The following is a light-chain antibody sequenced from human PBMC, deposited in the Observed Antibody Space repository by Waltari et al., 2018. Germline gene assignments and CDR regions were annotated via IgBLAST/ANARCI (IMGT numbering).Light chain of an antibody. V-gene: IGLV1-51*01. CDR1: NFTVGHNY. J-gene: IGLJ2*01. CDR3: AAWDDSRSVV. CDR2: HVN. Sequence: QSLLTQPPSVSAAPGQKVTIPSAGGNFTVGHNYVSRSPVFPGTAPRLLIYHVNKRPSGIPDRFSGSKSGTSASLAISGLRSEDEADYYCAAWDDSRSVVFGGGTRLTVL.